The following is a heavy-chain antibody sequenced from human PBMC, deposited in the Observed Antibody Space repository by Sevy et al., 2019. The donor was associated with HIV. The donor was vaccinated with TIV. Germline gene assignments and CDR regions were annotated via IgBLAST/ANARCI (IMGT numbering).Heavy chain of an antibody. Sequence: GESLKISCAASGFTFSNYWMNWVRHAPGKGLEWVANIKHDGSVTYYADSVKGRFTLSRDDIKNSLSLQMNSLRAEDTAVYYCAQGYSSSWYDAFDIWGQGTMVTV. CDR3: AQGYSSSWYDAFDI. J-gene: IGHJ3*02. D-gene: IGHD6-13*01. V-gene: IGHV3-7*01. CDR1: GFTFSNYW. CDR2: IKHDGSVT.